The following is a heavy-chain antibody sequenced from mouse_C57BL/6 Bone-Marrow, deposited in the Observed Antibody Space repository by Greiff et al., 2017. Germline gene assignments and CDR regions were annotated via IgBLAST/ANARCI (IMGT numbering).Heavy chain of an antibody. Sequence: EVQLQQSGAELVRPGASVKLSCTASGFNIKDDYIHWVKQRPEQGLEWIGWIDPEIGDTEYASKFQGKATITSDTSSTTAYLQLSSLTSEDTAVYYCSSFDGNYFDFGGQGTPLTVAS. CDR2: IDPEIGDT. D-gene: IGHD2-3*01. V-gene: IGHV14-4*01. CDR3: SSFDGNYFDF. J-gene: IGHJ2*01. CDR1: GFNIKDDY.